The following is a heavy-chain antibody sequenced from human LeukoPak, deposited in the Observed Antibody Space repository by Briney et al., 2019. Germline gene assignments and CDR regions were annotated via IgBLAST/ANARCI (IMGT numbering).Heavy chain of an antibody. Sequence: PSETLSLTCTASGGSISSYYWSWIRQPPGKGLEWIGYIYYSGSTNYNPSLKSRVTISVDTSKNQFSLKLSSVTAADTAVYYCARAYSGSYYYMDVWGKGTTVTVSS. CDR1: GGSISSYY. CDR2: IYYSGST. D-gene: IGHD1-26*01. V-gene: IGHV4-59*12. J-gene: IGHJ6*03. CDR3: ARAYSGSYYYMDV.